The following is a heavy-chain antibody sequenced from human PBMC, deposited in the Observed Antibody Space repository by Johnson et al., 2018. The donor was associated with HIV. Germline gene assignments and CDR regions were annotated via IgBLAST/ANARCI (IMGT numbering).Heavy chain of an antibody. D-gene: IGHD7-27*01. Sequence: VQLVESGGGVVQPGRSLRLSCAASGFTFTSYGMHWVRQAPGKGLEWVAVISYDGYRTYYANSVKGRFTISRDNAKNTLYLQMGSLRGEDKAVYYCARALSHWGHDAFDIWGQGTMVTVSS. CDR3: ARALSHWGHDAFDI. V-gene: IGHV3-30*03. J-gene: IGHJ3*02. CDR2: ISYDGYRT. CDR1: GFTFTSYG.